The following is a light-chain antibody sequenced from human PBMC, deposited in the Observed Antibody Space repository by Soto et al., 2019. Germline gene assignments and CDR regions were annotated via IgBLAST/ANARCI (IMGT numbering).Light chain of an antibody. Sequence: EIVLTPSPAPPSVYPGEKATLSCRASQSVSSNLAWYQHKPGQAPRLLIYGTSTRATGIPARFSGSGSGTEFTLTISSLQSEDFAVYYCQQYDNWPWTFGQGTKV. V-gene: IGKV3-15*01. CDR3: QQYDNWPWT. CDR1: QSVSSN. J-gene: IGKJ1*01. CDR2: GTS.